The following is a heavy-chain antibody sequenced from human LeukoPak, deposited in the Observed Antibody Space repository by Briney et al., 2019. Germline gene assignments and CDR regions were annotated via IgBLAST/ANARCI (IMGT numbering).Heavy chain of an antibody. Sequence: SQTLTLTCAISGDSVSSNSTAWNWIRQSPSRGLEWLGRAYYRSKWYNDYTVSVKSRITFNPDTSKNQFSLHLNSVTPEDTAVYYCARKRLSAVSFDIWGQPTMV. CDR3: ARKRLSAVSFDI. D-gene: IGHD4/OR15-4a*01. CDR1: GDSVSSNSTA. J-gene: IGHJ3*02. CDR2: AYYRSKWYN. V-gene: IGHV6-1*01.